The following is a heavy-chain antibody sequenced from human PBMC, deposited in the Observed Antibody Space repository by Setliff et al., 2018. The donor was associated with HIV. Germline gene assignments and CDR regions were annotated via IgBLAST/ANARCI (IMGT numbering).Heavy chain of an antibody. CDR3: ARDPEFTRAPDY. V-gene: IGHV1-2*06. CDR1: GYTFTGYY. J-gene: IGHJ4*02. CDR2: INPNSGGT. Sequence: ASVKVSCKASGYTFTGYYMHWVRQAPGQGLEWMGRINPNSGGTNYAQKFQGRVTMTRDTSISTAYMELSRLRSDDTAVYYCARDPEFTRAPDYWGQGTLVTVSS. D-gene: IGHD2-15*01.